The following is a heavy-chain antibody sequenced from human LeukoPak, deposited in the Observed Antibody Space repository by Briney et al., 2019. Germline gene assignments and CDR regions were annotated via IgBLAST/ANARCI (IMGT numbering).Heavy chain of an antibody. CDR1: GFTFGDYA. CDR3: AKGGEYQLLDYMDV. J-gene: IGHJ6*03. D-gene: IGHD2-2*01. CDR2: ISYDGSNK. V-gene: IGHV3-30-3*02. Sequence: GGSLRLSCTASGFTFGDYAMSWVRQAPGKGLEWVAVISYDGSNKYYADSVKGRFTISRDNSKNTLYLQMNSLRAEDTAVYYCAKGGEYQLLDYMDVWGKGTTVTVSS.